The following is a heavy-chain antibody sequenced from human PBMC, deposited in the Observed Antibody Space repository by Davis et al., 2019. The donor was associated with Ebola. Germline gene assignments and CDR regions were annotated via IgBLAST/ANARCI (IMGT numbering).Heavy chain of an antibody. CDR3: ATLRRTVTGMDDGFDI. V-gene: IGHV5-51*01. CDR2: IFTGDSDT. Sequence: GESLKISCKASGYDFSNYWIGWVRQMPGKGLEWMGIIFTGDSDTRYSPSFRGQVTISADKSFKTSFLHWSSLKASDTAMYYCATLRRTVTGMDDGFDIWGQGTMVTVSP. J-gene: IGHJ3*02. D-gene: IGHD4-11*01. CDR1: GYDFSNYW.